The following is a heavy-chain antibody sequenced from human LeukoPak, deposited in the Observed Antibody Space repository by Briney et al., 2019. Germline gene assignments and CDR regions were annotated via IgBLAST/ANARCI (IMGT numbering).Heavy chain of an antibody. CDR3: ARDMAGPNDYGDYDAFDI. V-gene: IGHV1-46*01. Sequence: GASVKVSCKASGYTFTSYYMHWVRQAPGQGLEWMGIINPSGGSTSYAQKFQGRVTMTRDTSTSTVYMELSSLRSEDTAVYYCARDMAGPNDYGDYDAFDIWGQGTMVTVSS. CDR2: INPSGGST. J-gene: IGHJ3*02. D-gene: IGHD4-17*01. CDR1: GYTFTSYY.